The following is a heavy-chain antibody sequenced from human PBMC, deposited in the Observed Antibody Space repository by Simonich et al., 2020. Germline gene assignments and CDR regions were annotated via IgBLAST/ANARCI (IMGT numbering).Heavy chain of an antibody. J-gene: IGHJ6*03. Sequence: QVQLVQSGAEVKKPGASVKVSCKASGYTFTGYYMHWVRQAPGQGLEWNGGINPNSGGTNYAQKFQGRVTMTRDTSISTAYMELSRLRSDDTAVYYCARDLRGSYYYYYYMDVWGKGTTVTVSS. CDR3: ARDLRGSYYYYYYMDV. CDR2: INPNSGGT. CDR1: GYTFTGYY. V-gene: IGHV1-2*02. D-gene: IGHD1-26*01.